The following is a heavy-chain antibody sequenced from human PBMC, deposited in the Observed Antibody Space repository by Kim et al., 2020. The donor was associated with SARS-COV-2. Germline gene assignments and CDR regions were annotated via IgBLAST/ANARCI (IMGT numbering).Heavy chain of an antibody. V-gene: IGHV4-39*01. Sequence: SETLSLTCTVSGGSISSSSYYWGWIRQPPGKGLEWIGSIYYSGSTYYNPSLKSRVTISVDTSKNQFSLKLSSVTAADTAVYYCASQPTILLWFGELPGFDPWGQGTLVTVSS. CDR2: IYYSGST. CDR3: ASQPTILLWFGELPGFDP. D-gene: IGHD3-10*01. CDR1: GGSISSSSYY. J-gene: IGHJ5*02.